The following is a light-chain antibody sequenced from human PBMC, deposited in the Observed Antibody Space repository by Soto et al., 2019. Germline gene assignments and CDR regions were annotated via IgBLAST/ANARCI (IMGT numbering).Light chain of an antibody. CDR3: TSYTAAGALV. CDR1: NTDVGGYNY. J-gene: IGLJ3*02. CDR2: EVR. V-gene: IGLV2-14*01. Sequence: QSVLTQPASVSGSPGQSIPVSCTGTNTDVGGYNYVSWYQHRPGKAPRLMIYEVRNRLSGVSNRFSGSRSGNTASLTISGRESEDEADYYCTSYTAAGALVFGSGTELTVL.